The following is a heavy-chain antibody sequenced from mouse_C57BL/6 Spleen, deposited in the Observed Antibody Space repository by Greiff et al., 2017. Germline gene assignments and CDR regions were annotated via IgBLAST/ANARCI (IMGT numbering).Heavy chain of an antibody. D-gene: IGHD1-1*02. CDR1: GYTFTDYY. CDR2: IYPGSGNT. J-gene: IGHJ4*01. V-gene: IGHV1-76*01. CDR3: AREGGAHYYAMEY. Sequence: VQLQQSGAELVRPGASVKLSCKASGYTFTDYYINWVKQRPGQGLEWIARIYPGSGNTYYNEKFKGKATLTAEKSSSTAYMQLSSLTAEDSAVYFGAREGGAHYYAMEYWGQGTSVTVAS.